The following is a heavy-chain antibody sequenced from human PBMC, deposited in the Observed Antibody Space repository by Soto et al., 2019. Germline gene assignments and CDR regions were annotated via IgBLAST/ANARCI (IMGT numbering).Heavy chain of an antibody. CDR3: ARGRYYGAMGYYFDY. Sequence: SETLSLTCAVYGGSFSGYYWSWIRQPPGKGLEWIGEINHSGSTNYNPSLKSRVTISVDTSKNQFSLKLSSVTAADTAVYYCARGRYYGAMGYYFDYWGQGTLVTVSS. CDR2: INHSGST. CDR1: GGSFSGYY. V-gene: IGHV4-34*01. D-gene: IGHD3-3*01. J-gene: IGHJ4*02.